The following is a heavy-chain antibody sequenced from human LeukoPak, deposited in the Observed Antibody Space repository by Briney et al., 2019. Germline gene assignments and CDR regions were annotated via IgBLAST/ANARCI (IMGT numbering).Heavy chain of an antibody. J-gene: IGHJ4*02. D-gene: IGHD3-16*01. CDR1: GGTFSSYA. V-gene: IGHV1-69*05. CDR2: IIPIFGTA. CDR3: ARDLSRGTDYVWE. Sequence: RRASVKVSCKASGGTFSSYAISWVRQAPGQGLEWMGRIIPIFGTANYAQKFQGRVTITTDESTSTAYMELSSLRSEDTAVYYCARDLSRGTDYVWEWGQGTLVTASS.